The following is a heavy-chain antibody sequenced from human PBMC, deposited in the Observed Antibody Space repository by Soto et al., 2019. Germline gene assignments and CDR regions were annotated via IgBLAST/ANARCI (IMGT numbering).Heavy chain of an antibody. V-gene: IGHV3-21*01. CDR2: ISSSSSYI. CDR1: GFTFSSYS. CDR3: ARDPYCSSTSCYRYYYYGMDV. D-gene: IGHD2-2*01. J-gene: IGHJ6*02. Sequence: EVQLVESGGGLVKPGGSLRLSCAASGFTFSSYSMNWVRQAPGKGLEWVSSISSSSSYIYYADSVKGRFTISRDNAKNSLYLQMNSLGAEDTAVYYCARDPYCSSTSCYRYYYYGMDVWGQGTTVTVSS.